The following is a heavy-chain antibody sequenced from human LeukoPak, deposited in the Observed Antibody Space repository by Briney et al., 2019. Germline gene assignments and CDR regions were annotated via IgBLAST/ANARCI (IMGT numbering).Heavy chain of an antibody. Sequence: GGSLRLSCAASGFTFDDYAVHWVRQAPGKGLEWVSLISWDGGSTYYADSVKGRFTISRDNSKNSLYLQMNSLRAEDTALYYCAKSGVEWNSVSGYDYWGQGTLVTVSS. J-gene: IGHJ4*02. CDR2: ISWDGGST. V-gene: IGHV3-43D*03. CDR1: GFTFDDYA. CDR3: AKSGVEWNSVSGYDY. D-gene: IGHD3-10*01.